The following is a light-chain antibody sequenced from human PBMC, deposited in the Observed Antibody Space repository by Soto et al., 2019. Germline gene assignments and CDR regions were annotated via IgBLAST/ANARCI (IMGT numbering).Light chain of an antibody. CDR1: SSDVGGYNY. Sequence: QSALTQPASVSGSPGQSITISCTGTSSDVGGYNYVSWYQQHPGKAPKLIIYEVSNRPSGVCNRFSGSKSGNTASLTISGLQAEDEADYYCSSYTGSSTPYVFGTGTKLTVL. V-gene: IGLV2-14*01. CDR3: SSYTGSSTPYV. CDR2: EVS. J-gene: IGLJ1*01.